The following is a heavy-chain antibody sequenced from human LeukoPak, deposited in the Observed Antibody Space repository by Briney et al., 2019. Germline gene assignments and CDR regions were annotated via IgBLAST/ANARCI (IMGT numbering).Heavy chain of an antibody. J-gene: IGHJ6*04. Sequence: SVKVSCKTSGYTFTGYYMHWVRQAPGQGLEWMGGFIPILGTANSTQKFQDRVTITADISTNTVYMELSSLRSEDTAVYFCAGIPVFGVVLHQEPVWGKGTTVTVSS. CDR2: FIPILGTA. V-gene: IGHV1-69*10. CDR3: AGIPVFGVVLHQEPV. D-gene: IGHD3-3*01. CDR1: GYTFTGYY.